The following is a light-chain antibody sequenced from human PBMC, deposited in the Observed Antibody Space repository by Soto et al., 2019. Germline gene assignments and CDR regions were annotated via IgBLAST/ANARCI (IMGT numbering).Light chain of an antibody. CDR3: QQSYSTPIT. CDR2: AAS. V-gene: IGKV1-39*01. Sequence: DIRMTQSPFSLSASVGDRVTITCRASQSISSYLNWYQQKPGKAPKLLIYAASSLQSGGPSRFSGSGSGTDFTLTISSLQPEDFATYYCQQSYSTPITFGQGTRLEI. CDR1: QSISSY. J-gene: IGKJ5*01.